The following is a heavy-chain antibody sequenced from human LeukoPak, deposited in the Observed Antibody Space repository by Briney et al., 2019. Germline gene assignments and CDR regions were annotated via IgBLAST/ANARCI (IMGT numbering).Heavy chain of an antibody. CDR2: VSTDSAYT. J-gene: IGHJ5*02. D-gene: IGHD5-18*01. Sequence: GGSLRLSCTASGFTFSDYYMTWIRQAPGKGLEWLSYVSTDSAYTNYAGSVKGRFTISRDNAKSSLYLQLNSLTAEDTAVYYCAREDGYSNGYGWFDPWGQGTLVTVSS. CDR3: AREDGYSNGYGWFDP. CDR1: GFTFSDYY. V-gene: IGHV3-11*05.